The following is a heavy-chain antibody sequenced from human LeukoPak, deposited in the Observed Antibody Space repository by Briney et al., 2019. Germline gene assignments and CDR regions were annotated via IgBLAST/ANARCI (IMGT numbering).Heavy chain of an antibody. Sequence: PSETLSLTCTVSGGSISSSSYYWGWIRQPPGKGMEWIGSIYYSGSTYYNPSLKSRVTISVDTSKNQFSLKLSSVTAADTAVYYCARVDGTIFGVELDYWGQGTLVTVSS. CDR3: ARVDGTIFGVELDY. J-gene: IGHJ4*02. V-gene: IGHV4-39*07. D-gene: IGHD3-3*01. CDR2: IYYSGST. CDR1: GGSISSSSYY.